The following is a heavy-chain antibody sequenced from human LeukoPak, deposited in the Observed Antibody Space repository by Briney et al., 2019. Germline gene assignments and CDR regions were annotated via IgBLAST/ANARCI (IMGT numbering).Heavy chain of an antibody. J-gene: IGHJ4*02. CDR1: GFTFSNYA. CDR2: ISSDGSNK. Sequence: GGSLRLSCAASGFTFSNYAMHWVRQAPGKGLEWVAVISSDGSNKYYSDSVKGRFTISRDNSKNTLYLQMNTLRAEDTAVYYCAGGLDPSTWYGALDYWGQGTLVTVSS. V-gene: IGHV3-30-3*01. CDR3: AGGLDPSTWYGALDY. D-gene: IGHD6-13*01.